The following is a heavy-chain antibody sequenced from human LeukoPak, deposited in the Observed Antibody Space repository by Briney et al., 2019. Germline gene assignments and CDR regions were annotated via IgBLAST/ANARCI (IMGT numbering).Heavy chain of an antibody. D-gene: IGHD6-19*01. Sequence: SEALSLTCTVSGGSISSYYWSWIRQPPGKRLEWIGYIYYSGSTNYTPSLKSRVTISVDTSKNQFSLKLSSVTAADTAVYYCARHEQGSVAGLQAFRYWGQGTPITVSS. V-gene: IGHV4-59*08. CDR3: ARHEQGSVAGLQAFRY. CDR2: IYYSGST. J-gene: IGHJ4*02. CDR1: GGSISSYY.